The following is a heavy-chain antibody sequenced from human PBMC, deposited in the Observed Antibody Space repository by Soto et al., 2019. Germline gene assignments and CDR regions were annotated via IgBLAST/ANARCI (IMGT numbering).Heavy chain of an antibody. CDR3: ARDRVESGYPEYFQH. CDR2: IYSGGST. V-gene: IGHV3-53*01. CDR1: GFTVSSNY. J-gene: IGHJ1*01. Sequence: EVQLVESGGGLIQPGGSLRLSCAASGFTVSSNYMSWVRQAPGQGLEWVSVIYSGGSTYYADSVKGRFTISRDNSTNTLYLQMNGLRAEDTAVYYCARDRVESGYPEYFQHWGQGTLVTVSS. D-gene: IGHD3-22*01.